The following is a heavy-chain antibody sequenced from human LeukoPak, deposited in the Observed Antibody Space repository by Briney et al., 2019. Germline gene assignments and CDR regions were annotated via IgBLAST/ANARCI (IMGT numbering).Heavy chain of an antibody. J-gene: IGHJ5*02. Sequence: SVKVSCKASGGTFSSYAISWVRQAPGQGLEWMGRIIPIFGTANYAQKFQGRVTITTDESTSTAYMELSSLRSEDTAVYYCARSIAARPEDWFDPWGQGALVTVSS. CDR2: IIPIFGTA. CDR1: GGTFSSYA. D-gene: IGHD6-6*01. CDR3: ARSIAARPEDWFDP. V-gene: IGHV1-69*05.